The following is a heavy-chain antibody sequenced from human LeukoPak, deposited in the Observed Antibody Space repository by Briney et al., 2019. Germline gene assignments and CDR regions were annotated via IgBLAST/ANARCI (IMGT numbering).Heavy chain of an antibody. CDR1: GFTFSNYG. CDR2: IWYDGSNQ. D-gene: IGHD3-10*01. J-gene: IGHJ4*02. Sequence: GGSLRLSCAASGFTFSNYGMHWVRQAPGKGLEWVAVIWYDGSNQYYADSVKGRFTISRDNSKNTLYLQMNSLRAEDTAVYYCARDYYGSETHIDYWGQGTLVTVSP. V-gene: IGHV3-33*01. CDR3: ARDYYGSETHIDY.